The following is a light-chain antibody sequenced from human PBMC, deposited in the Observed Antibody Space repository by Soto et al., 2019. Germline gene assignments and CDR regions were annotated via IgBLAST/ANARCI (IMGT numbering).Light chain of an antibody. Sequence: EIVLTQSPGTLSLSPGERATLSCSASQSVTSSYLAWYQQTPGQAPRLLIYDTSNRATDIPARFSGSGSGTDFTLTITSLEPEDFAVYYCQQRYNWPPTFGQGTRLENK. V-gene: IGKV3D-20*02. CDR3: QQRYNWPPT. CDR2: DTS. J-gene: IGKJ5*01. CDR1: QSVTSSY.